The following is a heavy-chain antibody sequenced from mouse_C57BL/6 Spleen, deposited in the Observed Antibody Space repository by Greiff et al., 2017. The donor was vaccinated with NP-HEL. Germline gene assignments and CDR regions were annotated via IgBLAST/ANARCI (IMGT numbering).Heavy chain of an antibody. CDR3: ARGGGYDGYPYFDY. CDR2: ISDGGSYT. J-gene: IGHJ2*01. V-gene: IGHV5-4*03. CDR1: GFTFSSYA. Sequence: EVMLVESGGGLVKPGGSLKLSCAASGFTFSSYAMSWVRQTPEKRLEWVATISDGGSYTYYPDNVKGRFTISRDNAKNNLYLQMSHLKSEDTAMDYCARGGGYDGYPYFDYWGQGTTLTVSS. D-gene: IGHD2-3*01.